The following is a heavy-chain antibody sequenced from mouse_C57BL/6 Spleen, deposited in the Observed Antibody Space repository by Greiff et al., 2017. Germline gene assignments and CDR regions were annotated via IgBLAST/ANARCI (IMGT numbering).Heavy chain of an antibody. CDR1: GYAFSSSW. J-gene: IGHJ3*01. D-gene: IGHD1-1*01. Sequence: VQLQQSGPELVKPGASVKISCKASGYAFSSSWMNWVKQRPGKGLEWIGRIYPGDGDTNYNGKFKGKATLTADKSSSTAYMQLSSLTSEDSAVYFCARREANYYGSSQSFAYWGQGTLVTVSA. CDR2: IYPGDGDT. CDR3: ARREANYYGSSQSFAY. V-gene: IGHV1-82*01.